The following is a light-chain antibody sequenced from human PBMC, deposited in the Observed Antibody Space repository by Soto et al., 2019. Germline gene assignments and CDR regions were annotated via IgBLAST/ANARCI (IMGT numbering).Light chain of an antibody. CDR2: AAS. CDR3: QQYGSSSCP. J-gene: IGKJ1*01. V-gene: IGKV3-20*01. Sequence: IGLTQSPGTLSSSPGERATLSCRASQSVSSSYLAWYQQKPGQAPRLLIYAASSRDTGIPDRFSGSGSGTDFTLTISRLAPEAVAVYYCQQYGSSSCPFGPGTKVEIK. CDR1: QSVSSSY.